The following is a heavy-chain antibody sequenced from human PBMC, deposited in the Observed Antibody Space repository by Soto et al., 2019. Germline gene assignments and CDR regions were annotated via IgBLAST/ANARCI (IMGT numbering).Heavy chain of an antibody. D-gene: IGHD2-15*01. Sequence: QVQLVQSGAEVKKPGASVKVSCKASGYTFTSYGISWVRQAPGQGLEWMGWISAYNGNTNYAQKLQGRVTMTTDTPKGTAYMVLRSLRFEDTAVYYCASPYTFCSGGGCYPKSFDYGGQGPLVTVSS. CDR2: ISAYNGNT. V-gene: IGHV1-18*01. CDR3: ASPYTFCSGGGCYPKSFDY. CDR1: GYTFTSYG. J-gene: IGHJ4*02.